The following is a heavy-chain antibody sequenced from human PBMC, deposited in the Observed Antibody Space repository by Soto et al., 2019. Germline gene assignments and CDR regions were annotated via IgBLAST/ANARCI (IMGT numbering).Heavy chain of an antibody. CDR3: ARVPRERFGEDYMDV. Sequence: SETLSLTCAVYGGSFSGYYWSWIRQPPRKGLEGIGEINHSGSTNYNPSLKSRVTISVDTSKNQFSLKLSSVTAADTAVYYCARVPRERFGEDYMDVWGKGTTVTVSS. V-gene: IGHV4-34*01. J-gene: IGHJ6*03. CDR1: GGSFSGYY. D-gene: IGHD3-10*01. CDR2: INHSGST.